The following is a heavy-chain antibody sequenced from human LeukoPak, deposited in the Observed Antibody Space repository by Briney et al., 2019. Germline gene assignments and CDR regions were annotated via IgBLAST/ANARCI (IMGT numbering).Heavy chain of an antibody. J-gene: IGHJ5*02. CDR3: ARRIGYSGWFDP. CDR1: GYSFTSYW. CDR2: IDPSDSYT. D-gene: IGHD5-18*01. Sequence: GESLKISCKGSGYSFTSYWISWVRQMPGKGLEWMWRIDPSDSYTNYSPSFQGHVTISADKSISTAYLQWSSLKASDTAMYYCARRIGYSGWFDPWGQGTLVTVSS. V-gene: IGHV5-10-1*01.